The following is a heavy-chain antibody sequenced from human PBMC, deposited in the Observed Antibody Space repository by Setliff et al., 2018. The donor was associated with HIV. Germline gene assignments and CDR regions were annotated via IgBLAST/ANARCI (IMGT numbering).Heavy chain of an antibody. CDR2: IYHSGST. V-gene: IGHV4-38-2*01. J-gene: IGHJ5*02. CDR1: GFTFSDYY. D-gene: IGHD2-15*01. Sequence: PGGSLRLSCAVSGFTFSDYYMNWIRQAPGKGLEWIGNIYHSGSTYYSPSLKSRVTISVDMSKNQFSLKLSSVTAADTAVYYCAGGPGYCSGGTCYPGGWFDPWGQGTLVTVSS. CDR3: AGGPGYCSGGTCYPGGWFDP.